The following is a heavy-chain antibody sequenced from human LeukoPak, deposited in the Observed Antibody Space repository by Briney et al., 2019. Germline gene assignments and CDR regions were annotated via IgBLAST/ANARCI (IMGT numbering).Heavy chain of an antibody. Sequence: PSETLSLTCTVSGGSISGSSYYWGWIRQPPGKGLEWIGEINHSGSTNYNPSLKSRVTISVDTSKNQFSLKLSSVTAADTAVYYCARGSTLGMIVVVYYFDYWGQGTLVTVSS. CDR1: GGSISGSSYY. CDR3: ARGSTLGMIVVVYYFDY. D-gene: IGHD3-22*01. V-gene: IGHV4-39*07. CDR2: INHSGST. J-gene: IGHJ4*02.